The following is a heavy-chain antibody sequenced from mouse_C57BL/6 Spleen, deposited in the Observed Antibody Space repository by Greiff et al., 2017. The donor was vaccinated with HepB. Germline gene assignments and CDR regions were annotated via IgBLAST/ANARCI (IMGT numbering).Heavy chain of an antibody. CDR1: GYTFTSYW. CDR2: IHPNSGST. V-gene: IGHV1-64*01. D-gene: IGHD2-5*01. CDR3: ARGVYSNYEGAWFAY. J-gene: IGHJ3*01. Sequence: VQLQQPGAELVKPGASVKLSCKASGYTFTSYWMHWVKQRPGQGLEWIGMIHPNSGSTNYNEKFKSKATLTVDKSSSTAYMQLSSLTSEDSAVYYCARGVYSNYEGAWFAYWGQGTLVTVSA.